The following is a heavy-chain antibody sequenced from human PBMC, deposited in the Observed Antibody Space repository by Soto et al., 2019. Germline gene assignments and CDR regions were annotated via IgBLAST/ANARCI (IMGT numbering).Heavy chain of an antibody. CDR1: GFTFSSYA. D-gene: IGHD2-15*01. V-gene: IGHV3-23*01. Sequence: GGSLRLSCAASGFTFSSYAMSWVRQAPGKGLEWVSAISGSGGSTYYADSVKGRFTISRDNSKNTLYLQMNSLRAEDTAVYYCAKGDIVVVVAATRWFDPWGQGTLVTVSS. J-gene: IGHJ5*02. CDR2: ISGSGGST. CDR3: AKGDIVVVVAATRWFDP.